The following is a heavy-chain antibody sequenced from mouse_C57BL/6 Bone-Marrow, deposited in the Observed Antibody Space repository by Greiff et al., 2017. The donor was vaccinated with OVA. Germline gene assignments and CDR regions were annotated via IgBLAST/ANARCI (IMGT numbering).Heavy chain of an antibody. D-gene: IGHD2-2*01. CDR1: GFSLTSYG. V-gene: IGHV2-2*01. J-gene: IGHJ3*01. Sequence: VHLVESGPGLVQPSQSLSITCTVSGFSLTSYGVHWVRQSPGKGLEWLGVIWSGGSTDYNAAFISRLSISKDNSKSQVFFKMNSLQADDTAIYYCARNWLRRTAWFAYWGQGTLVTVSA. CDR2: IWSGGST. CDR3: ARNWLRRTAWFAY.